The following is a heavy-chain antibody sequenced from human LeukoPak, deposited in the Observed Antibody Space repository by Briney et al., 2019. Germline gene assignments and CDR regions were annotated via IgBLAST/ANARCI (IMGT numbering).Heavy chain of an antibody. V-gene: IGHV5-51*01. CDR3: ARGLRYFDWNY. J-gene: IGHJ4*02. CDR2: IYPVDSDT. CDR1: GYKYHAYW. Sequence: GESLKISCKGSGYKYHAYWIGWVRQMPGKGLEWMGIIYPVDSDTRYSPSFQGQVTISIDKSIGTAYLQWSSLKASDTAMYYCARGLRYFDWNYWGQGTLVTVSS. D-gene: IGHD3-9*01.